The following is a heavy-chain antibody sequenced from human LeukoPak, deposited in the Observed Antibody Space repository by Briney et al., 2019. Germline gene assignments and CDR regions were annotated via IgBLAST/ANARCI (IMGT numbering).Heavy chain of an antibody. Sequence: PGGSLRLSCVASGFIFSDHWMSWVRQAPGQGLEWVANINQDGSEKYYEDSVKGRFTISRDNAKNSLFLQLHSLRVEDTAVFYCARGRAGSSWGQGSLVTVSS. D-gene: IGHD6-13*01. CDR2: INQDGSEK. CDR3: ARGRAGSS. V-gene: IGHV3-7*01. J-gene: IGHJ4*02. CDR1: GFIFSDHW.